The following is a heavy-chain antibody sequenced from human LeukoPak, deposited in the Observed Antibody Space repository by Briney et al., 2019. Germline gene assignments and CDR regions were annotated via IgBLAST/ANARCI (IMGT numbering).Heavy chain of an antibody. CDR3: VRGWAPRGEKSSFAS. CDR1: GASINSDY. J-gene: IGHJ4*02. D-gene: IGHD3-10*01. V-gene: IGHV4-4*07. Sequence: PPETLSLTCTVSGASINSDYWTWVRQVAGKGLEWIGRIFASGSTNYNPYLRSRITMSVDTSKNQFSLDLSSVAAADTGVYYCVRGWAPRGEKSSFASWGQGTLVTVSP. CDR2: IFASGST.